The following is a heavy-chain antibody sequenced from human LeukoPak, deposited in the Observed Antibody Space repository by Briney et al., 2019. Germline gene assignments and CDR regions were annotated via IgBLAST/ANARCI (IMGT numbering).Heavy chain of an antibody. Sequence: RGGSLRLSCAASGFTLTSHWMSWVRQAPGKGLGWVARMNLDGSEKYYVDSVKGRFTISRDNAKTSLYLEMNSLRAEDTAVYYCARDATYCTNGVCYTRFDYWAQGTLVTVSS. CDR1: GFTLTSHW. J-gene: IGHJ4*02. D-gene: IGHD2-8*01. CDR3: ARDATYCTNGVCYTRFDY. V-gene: IGHV3-7*01. CDR2: MNLDGSEK.